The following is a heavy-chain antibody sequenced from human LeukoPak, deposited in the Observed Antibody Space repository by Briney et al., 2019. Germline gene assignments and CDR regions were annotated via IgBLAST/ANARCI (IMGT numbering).Heavy chain of an antibody. CDR3: MGVITGTGGSKTYFDFDY. CDR2: IYYSGST. V-gene: IGHV4-39*01. Sequence: SETLSLTCTVSGGSISSSSYYWGWIRQPPGKGLEWLGSIYYSGSTYYNPSLESRVTISVDTSKNQCSLKLGSVTAADTAVYYCMGVITGTGGSKTYFDFDYWGQGTLVTVPS. J-gene: IGHJ4*02. CDR1: GGSISSSSYY. D-gene: IGHD3-10*01.